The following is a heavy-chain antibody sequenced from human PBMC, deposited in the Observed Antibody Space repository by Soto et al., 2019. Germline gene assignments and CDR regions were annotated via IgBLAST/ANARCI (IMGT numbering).Heavy chain of an antibody. J-gene: IGHJ3*02. CDR3: AGVRAARPLLFPNDAFDI. Sequence: PSQTLSLTCAISGDSVSSNSAAWNWIRQSPSRGLEWLGRTYYRSKWYNDYAVSVKSRITINPDTSKNQFSLQLNSVTPEDTAVYYCAGVRAARPLLFPNDAFDIWGQGTMVTVSS. V-gene: IGHV6-1*01. D-gene: IGHD6-6*01. CDR2: TYYRSKWYN. CDR1: GDSVSSNSAA.